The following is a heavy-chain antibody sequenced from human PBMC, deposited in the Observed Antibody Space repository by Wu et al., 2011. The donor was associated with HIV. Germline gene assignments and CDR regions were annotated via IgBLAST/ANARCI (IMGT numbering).Heavy chain of an antibody. Sequence: QVQLVQSGAEVKKPGASVKVSCKASGYTFTSYFMHWVRQAPGQGLQWMGWINPDSGGTNYPQKFEGSVTMTRDTSISTAYMEVNRLTSDDTAVYYCAREDGAAGLGYWGQGTLVAVSS. CDR2: INPDSGGT. CDR3: AREDGAAGLGY. CDR1: GYTFTSYF. V-gene: IGHV1-2*02. J-gene: IGHJ4*02. D-gene: IGHD3-16*01.